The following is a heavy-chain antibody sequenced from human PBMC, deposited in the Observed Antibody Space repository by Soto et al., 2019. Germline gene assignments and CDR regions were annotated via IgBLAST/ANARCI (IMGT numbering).Heavy chain of an antibody. D-gene: IGHD6-6*01. CDR2: IIPSGST. J-gene: IGHJ6*02. CDR3: ARKSSLAVRGLFRYHSYAMDV. Sequence: VRSQPWGAGLWKPPNPLSLPCVVSGGACGGDYWTWTPRPPGKGLEWIGEIIPSGSTNYTSSLKTRLTISVDTSKNQFSLKLSSVTAADTAVYYCARKSSLAVRGLFRYHSYAMDVWGQGTTVTVSS. CDR1: GGACGGDY. V-gene: IGHV4-34*12.